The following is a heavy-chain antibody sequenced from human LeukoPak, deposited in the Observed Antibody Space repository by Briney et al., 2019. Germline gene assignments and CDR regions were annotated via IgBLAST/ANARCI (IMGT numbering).Heavy chain of an antibody. J-gene: IGHJ4*02. CDR2: IKQDGGEI. CDR3: VRLRGGY. D-gene: IGHD5-24*01. V-gene: IGHV3-7*03. CDR1: GFTFSSYW. Sequence: PGGSLRLSCAASGFTFSSYWMHWVRQAPRKGLEWVANIKQDGGEIYYVDSVKGRFTISRDNAKNSLYLQMNSLRVEDTAVYSCVRLRGGYWGQGTLVTVSS.